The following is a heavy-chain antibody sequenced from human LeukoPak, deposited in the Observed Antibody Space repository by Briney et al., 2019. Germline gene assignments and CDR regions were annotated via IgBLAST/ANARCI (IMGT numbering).Heavy chain of an antibody. Sequence: GGSLRLSCAASGFTFSSYGMHWVRQAPGKGLEWVAVIWYDGSNKYYADSVKGRFTISRDNSKNTLYLQMNSLRAEDTAVYYCANSGYCSGGSCPGEYFQHWGQGTLVTVSS. CDR1: GFTFSSYG. CDR2: IWYDGSNK. J-gene: IGHJ1*01. CDR3: ANSGYCSGGSCPGEYFQH. V-gene: IGHV3-33*06. D-gene: IGHD2-15*01.